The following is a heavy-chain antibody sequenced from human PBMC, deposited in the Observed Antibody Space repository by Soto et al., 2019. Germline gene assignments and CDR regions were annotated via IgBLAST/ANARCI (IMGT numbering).Heavy chain of an antibody. CDR1: VYTFTSYG. J-gene: IGHJ6*02. Sequence: ASVKVSCKASVYTFTSYGISWVRQAPGQGLEWMGWIGVYTGKTNYAQNTQGRVTMTTDTSTSTAYLDLRSLRSDDTAVYYCARMGDVPYYYYGMDVWGQGTTVTVSS. V-gene: IGHV1-18*01. D-gene: IGHD3-16*01. CDR2: IGVYTGKT. CDR3: ARMGDVPYYYYGMDV.